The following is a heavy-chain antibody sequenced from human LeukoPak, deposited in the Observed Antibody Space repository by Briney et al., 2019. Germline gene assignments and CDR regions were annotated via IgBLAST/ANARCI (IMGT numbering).Heavy chain of an antibody. V-gene: IGHV3-11*01. D-gene: IGHD3-10*01. Sequence: PGGSLRLSCATSGFTFSDYYMNWIRQAPAKGLEWVSYMSNSGSTIYYADFAKGRVTISRDNAKNSLYLQMNSLRAEDTAVYYCARGKTATGTGSAYWGQGTLVTVSS. J-gene: IGHJ4*02. CDR3: ARGKTATGTGSAY. CDR1: GFTFSDYY. CDR2: MSNSGSTI.